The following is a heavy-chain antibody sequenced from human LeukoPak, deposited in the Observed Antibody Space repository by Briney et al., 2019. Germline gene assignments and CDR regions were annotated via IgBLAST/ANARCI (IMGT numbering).Heavy chain of an antibody. D-gene: IGHD3-22*01. CDR3: AKESLDYYDSSGYYYILAFDY. CDR1: GFTFSSYA. J-gene: IGHJ4*02. CDR2: ISGSGGST. Sequence: PGGSLRLSCAASGFTFSSYAMSWVRQAPGKGLEWVSAISGSGGSTYYEDSVKGRFTISRDNSKNTLYLQMNSLRAEDTSVYYCAKESLDYYDSSGYYYILAFDYWGQGTLVTVSS. V-gene: IGHV3-23*01.